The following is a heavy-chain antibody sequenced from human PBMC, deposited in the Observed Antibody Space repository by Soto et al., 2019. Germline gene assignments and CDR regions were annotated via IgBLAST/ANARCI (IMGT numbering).Heavy chain of an antibody. CDR1: GDSVSSNSAA. J-gene: IGHJ6*02. D-gene: IGHD6-19*01. CDR3: ARGPTYSSGLYFSPAAAGRSGMDV. V-gene: IGHV6-1*01. CDR2: TYYRSKWYN. Sequence: SQTLSLTCAISGDSVSSNSAAWNWIRQSTSRGLEWLGRTYYRSKWYNDYAVSVKSRITINPDTSKNQFSLQLNSVTPEDTAVYYCARGPTYSSGLYFSPAAAGRSGMDVWGQGTTVTVSS.